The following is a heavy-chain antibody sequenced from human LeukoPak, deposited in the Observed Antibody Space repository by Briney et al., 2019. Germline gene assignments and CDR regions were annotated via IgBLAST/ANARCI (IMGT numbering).Heavy chain of an antibody. V-gene: IGHV3-53*05. CDR3: VREGFYESGSLPTFYFDY. J-gene: IGHJ4*02. CDR2: IYRDGTT. Sequence: GGSLRLSCAASGFTVSTNFMTWVRQAPGKGMEWVSVIYRDGTTHYADSVKGRFTISRDSSSKMVSLQMNSLGTEDTAVYYCVREGFYESGSLPTFYFDYWGQGTLVTVSS. D-gene: IGHD3-10*01. CDR1: GFTVSTNF.